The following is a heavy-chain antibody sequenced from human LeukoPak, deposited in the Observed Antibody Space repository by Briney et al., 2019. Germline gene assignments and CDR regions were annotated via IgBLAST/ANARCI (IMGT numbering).Heavy chain of an antibody. D-gene: IGHD3-22*01. J-gene: IGHJ4*02. CDR1: GFNLSDYW. CDR2: ISYDGSNK. Sequence: GGSLRLSCRASGFNLSDYWMHWVRQAPGKGLEWVAVISYDGSNKYYADSVKGRFTISRDNSKNTLYLQMNSLRAEDTAVYYCARGQYYYDTSGYYADYWGQGTLVTVSS. CDR3: ARGQYYYDTSGYYADY. V-gene: IGHV3-30-3*01.